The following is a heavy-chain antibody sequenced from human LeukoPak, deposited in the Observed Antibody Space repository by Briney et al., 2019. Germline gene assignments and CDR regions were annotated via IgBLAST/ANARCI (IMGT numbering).Heavy chain of an antibody. D-gene: IGHD6-19*01. CDR3: ARVQGIAVSDGFDP. CDR2: IKEDGSEK. CDR1: GFTFSKYW. V-gene: IGHV3-7*01. J-gene: IGHJ5*02. Sequence: GGSLRLSCVASGFTFSKYWMSWVRQAPGKGLEWVANIKEDGSEKYYVDSVKGRFTLSRDNGWNSVYLEVKNLRAEDSAVYYCARVQGIAVSDGFDPWGQGTLVTVSS.